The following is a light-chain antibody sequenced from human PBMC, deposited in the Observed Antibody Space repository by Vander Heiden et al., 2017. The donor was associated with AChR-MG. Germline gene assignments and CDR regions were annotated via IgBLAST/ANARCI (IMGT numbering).Light chain of an antibody. J-gene: IGLJ3*02. V-gene: IGLV2-14*01. CDR3: TSYTSSTTWV. CDR2: EVA. CDR1: SGDIGGYGY. Sequence: ALTQPASVSGSPGPSITIPCAGTSGDIGGYGYVSWYQQHPGMAPKLMIYEVATRPSGVSNRFSGSRSGNTASLTISGLQAEDEAHYYCTSYTSSTTWVFGGGTKLTVL.